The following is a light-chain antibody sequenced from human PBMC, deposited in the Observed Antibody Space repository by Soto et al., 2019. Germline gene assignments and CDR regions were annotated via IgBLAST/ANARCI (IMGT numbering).Light chain of an antibody. Sequence: EIVLTQSPGTLSLSPGERATLSCRASQSVGSSHLAWYQQKPGQAPRLLIYGASSRATGIPDRFSGSGSGTDFTLTISRLEPEDFAVYYCQQYGSSIPFGQGTRLEIK. CDR1: QSVGSSH. CDR3: QQYGSSIP. J-gene: IGKJ5*01. V-gene: IGKV3-20*01. CDR2: GAS.